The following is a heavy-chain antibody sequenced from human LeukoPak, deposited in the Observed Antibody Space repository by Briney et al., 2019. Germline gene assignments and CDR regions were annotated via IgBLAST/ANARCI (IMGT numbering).Heavy chain of an antibody. CDR1: GFTFSGYE. CDR3: ARDSTTPRVYFDY. V-gene: IGHV3-48*03. CDR2: ISTSGSTT. J-gene: IGHJ4*02. Sequence: PGGSLRLSCAASGFTFSGYEMDWVRQAQGKGLEWVSYISTSGSTTYYADSVKGRFTISRDNAKNSLYLQMNSLRAEDTAVYYCARDSTTPRVYFDYWGQGTLVTVSS. D-gene: IGHD1-7*01.